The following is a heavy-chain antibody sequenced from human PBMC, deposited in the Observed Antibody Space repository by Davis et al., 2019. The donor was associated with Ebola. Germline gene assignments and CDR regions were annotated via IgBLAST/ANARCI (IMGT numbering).Heavy chain of an antibody. CDR1: GYTFTSYA. J-gene: IGHJ6*02. V-gene: IGHV1-3*01. CDR3: ASRRATVTPLSSYYDYGMDV. CDR2: INAGNGNT. D-gene: IGHD4-17*01. Sequence: ASVKVSCKASGYTFTSYAMHWVRQAPGQRLEWMGWINAGNGNTKYSQKFQGRVTMTRNTSISTAYMELSSLRSEDTAVYYCASRRATVTPLSSYYDYGMDVWGQGTTVTVSS.